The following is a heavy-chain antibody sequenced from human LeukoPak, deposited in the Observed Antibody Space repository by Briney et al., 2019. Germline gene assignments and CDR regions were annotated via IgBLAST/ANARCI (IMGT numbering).Heavy chain of an antibody. J-gene: IGHJ4*02. V-gene: IGHV4-39*01. Sequence: SETLSLTCTVSGGSIGSTGQYWVWIRQPPGKGLDWIGSIYYSGTTYYNPSLKSRVTISEDTSNNQFSLMLLHETAADTAVYYCARLPGGSGAFFWGQGTLVTVSS. CDR1: GGSIGSTGQY. CDR3: ARLPGGSGAFF. D-gene: IGHD2-15*01. CDR2: IYYSGTT.